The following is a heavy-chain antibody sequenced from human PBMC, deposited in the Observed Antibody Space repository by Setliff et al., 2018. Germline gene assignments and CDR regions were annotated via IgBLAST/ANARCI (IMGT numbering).Heavy chain of an antibody. CDR3: VRVGYGGNPWYFDL. J-gene: IGHJ2*01. V-gene: IGHV3-13*01. CDR1: GFIFRRYD. CDR2: IGTSGDT. Sequence: PGESLKISCAASGFIFRRYDMQWVRQVAGKGLEWVSAIGTSGDTYYPDSLKGRFTISREDTRNSLYLQMNSLRAGDSAVYYCVRVGYGGNPWYFDLWGRGTLVTVSS. D-gene: IGHD5-12*01.